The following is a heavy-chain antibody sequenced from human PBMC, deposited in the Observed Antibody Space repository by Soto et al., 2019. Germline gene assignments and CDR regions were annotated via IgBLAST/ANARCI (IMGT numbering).Heavy chain of an antibody. CDR2: IYYSGST. CDR3: ARYYGDSSRGYFQH. D-gene: IGHD4-17*01. Sequence: PSETLSLTCTVSGGSISSYYWSWIRQPPGKGLEWIGYIYYSGSTNYNPSLKSRVTISVDTSKNQFSLKLGSVTAADTAVYYCARYYGDSSRGYFQHWGQGTLVTVSS. CDR1: GGSISSYY. J-gene: IGHJ1*01. V-gene: IGHV4-59*01.